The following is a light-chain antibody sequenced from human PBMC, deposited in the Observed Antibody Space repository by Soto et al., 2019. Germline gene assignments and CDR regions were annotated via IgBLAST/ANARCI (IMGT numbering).Light chain of an antibody. J-gene: IGLJ1*01. CDR2: DVT. V-gene: IGLV2-14*03. CDR3: SSYTSSSTYV. Sequence: QSVLTQPASVSGSPGQSITISCTGTSSDVGGYNYVSWYQQHPGKAPKLMTYDVTNRPSGVSNRFSGSKSGYTASLTISGLQAEDEADYYCSSYTSSSTYVFGTGTKVTVL. CDR1: SSDVGGYNY.